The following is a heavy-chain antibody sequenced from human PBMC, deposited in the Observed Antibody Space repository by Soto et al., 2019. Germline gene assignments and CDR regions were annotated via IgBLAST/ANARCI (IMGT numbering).Heavy chain of an antibody. J-gene: IGHJ4*02. CDR3: ARAGLVTI. D-gene: IGHD1-26*01. CDR2: IYYSGST. V-gene: IGHV4-59*01. Sequence: SETLSLTCTVFGGSISSFYWSWIRQPPGKGLEWIGYIYYSGSTNYNPSLKSRVTISVDTSKNQFSLKLSSVTAADTAVYYCARAGLVTIWGQGTLVTVSS. CDR1: GGSISSFY.